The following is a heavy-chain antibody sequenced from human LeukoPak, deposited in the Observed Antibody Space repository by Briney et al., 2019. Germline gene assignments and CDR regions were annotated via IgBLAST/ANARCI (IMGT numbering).Heavy chain of an antibody. D-gene: IGHD3-10*01. Sequence: ASVKVSCMASGYTFTSYGISWVRQAPGQGLEWTGWISAYNGNTNYAQKLQGRVTMTTDTSTSTAYMELSSLRSADTAVYYCARADVLLWFGEFPNWFDPWGQGTLVSVSS. CDR3: ARADVLLWFGEFPNWFDP. CDR2: ISAYNGNT. CDR1: GYTFTSYG. V-gene: IGHV1-18*01. J-gene: IGHJ5*02.